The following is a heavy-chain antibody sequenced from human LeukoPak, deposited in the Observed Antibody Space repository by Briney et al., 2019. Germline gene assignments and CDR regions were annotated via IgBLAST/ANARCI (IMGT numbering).Heavy chain of an antibody. D-gene: IGHD2-15*01. Sequence: GGSLRLSCAASGFTFSDYEMNWVRQAPGKGLEWISYISGSGSAIYYADSVKGRFTISRDNAKNSLYLQMNSLRAEDTAVYYCARVLGYCSGSTCYKNYWGQGTLVTVSS. CDR3: ARVLGYCSGSTCYKNY. J-gene: IGHJ4*02. CDR2: ISGSGSAI. V-gene: IGHV3-48*03. CDR1: GFTFSDYE.